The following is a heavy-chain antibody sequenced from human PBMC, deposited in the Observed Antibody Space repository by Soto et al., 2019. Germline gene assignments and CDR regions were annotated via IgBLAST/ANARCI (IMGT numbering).Heavy chain of an antibody. Sequence: QVQLVQSGAEVKKPGSSVKVSCKASGGTFSSYAISWVRQAPGQGLEWMGGIIPIFGTANYAQKFQGRVTITADESTSTAYMELSSMRSEDTAVYYCASYPSFRLARGYSGYCGTEGVYFDYWGQGTLVTVSS. CDR2: IIPIFGTA. CDR3: ASYPSFRLARGYSGYCGTEGVYFDY. CDR1: GGTFSSYA. V-gene: IGHV1-69*01. D-gene: IGHD5-12*01. J-gene: IGHJ4*02.